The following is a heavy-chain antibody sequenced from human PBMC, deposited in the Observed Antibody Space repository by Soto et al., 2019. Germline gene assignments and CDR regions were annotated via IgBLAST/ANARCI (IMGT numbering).Heavy chain of an antibody. CDR3: AREGSCSSTSCYEGGLDYYYGMDV. CDR1: GFTFSSYW. J-gene: IGHJ6*02. D-gene: IGHD2-2*01. CDR2: IKQDGSEK. V-gene: IGHV3-7*05. Sequence: GGSLRLSCAASGFTFSSYWMSWVRQAPGKGLEWVANIKQDGSEKYYVDSVKGRFTISRDNAKNSLYLQMNSLRAEDTAVYYCAREGSCSSTSCYEGGLDYYYGMDVWGQGTTVTVSS.